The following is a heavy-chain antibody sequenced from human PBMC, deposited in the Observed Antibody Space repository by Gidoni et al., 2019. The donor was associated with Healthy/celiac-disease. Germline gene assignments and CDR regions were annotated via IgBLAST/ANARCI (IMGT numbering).Heavy chain of an antibody. J-gene: IGHJ6*02. CDR2: ISGSGGST. V-gene: IGHV3-23*01. CDR3: AKAKPLRWRVGAPIYYYYGMDV. CDR1: GFTFSSYA. Sequence: EVQLLESGGGLVQPGGSLRLSCAASGFTFSSYAMSWVRQAPGKGLEWVSAISGSGGSTYYADSVKGRFTISRDNSKNTLYLQMNSLRAEDTAVYYCAKAKPLRWRVGAPIYYYYGMDVWGQGTTVTVSS. D-gene: IGHD1-26*01.